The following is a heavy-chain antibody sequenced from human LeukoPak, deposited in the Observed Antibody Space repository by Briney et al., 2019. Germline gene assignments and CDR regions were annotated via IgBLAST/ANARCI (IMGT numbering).Heavy chain of an antibody. J-gene: IGHJ4*02. V-gene: IGHV4-59*01. D-gene: IGHD4-17*01. Sequence: TPSETLSLTCTVSGGSISSYYWSWIRQPPGKGLEWIGYIYYSGSTNYNPSLESRVTISVDTSKNQFSLKLSSVTAADTAVYYCARGHDYGDPPPLDHWGQGTLVTVSS. CDR2: IYYSGST. CDR1: GGSISSYY. CDR3: ARGHDYGDPPPLDH.